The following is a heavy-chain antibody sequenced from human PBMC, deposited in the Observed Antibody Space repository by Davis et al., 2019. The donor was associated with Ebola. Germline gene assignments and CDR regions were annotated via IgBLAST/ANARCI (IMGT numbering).Heavy chain of an antibody. CDR1: GFTFSSYA. Sequence: GGSLRLSCAASGFTFSSYAMHWVRQAPGKGLEWVSAISGSGGSTYYADSVKGRFTISRDNSKNTLYLQMNSLRAEDTAVYYCASSRGTIPYYYGMDVWGQGTTVTVSS. D-gene: IGHD1-1*01. CDR3: ASSRGTIPYYYGMDV. CDR2: ISGSGGST. V-gene: IGHV3-23*01. J-gene: IGHJ6*02.